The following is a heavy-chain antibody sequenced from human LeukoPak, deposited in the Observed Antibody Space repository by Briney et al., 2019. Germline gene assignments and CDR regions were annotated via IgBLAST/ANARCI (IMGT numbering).Heavy chain of an antibody. CDR2: INPNSGGT. J-gene: IGHJ6*03. V-gene: IGHV1-2*02. Sequence: ASVKVSCKASGYTFTSYAMNWVRQAPGQGLEWMGWINPNSGGTNYAQKFQGRVTMTRDTSISTAYMELSRLRSDDTAVYYCAREFRVRYCSSTSCYGERYYYYYYMDVWGKGTTVTISS. CDR1: GYTFTSYA. D-gene: IGHD2-2*01. CDR3: AREFRVRYCSSTSCYGERYYYYYYMDV.